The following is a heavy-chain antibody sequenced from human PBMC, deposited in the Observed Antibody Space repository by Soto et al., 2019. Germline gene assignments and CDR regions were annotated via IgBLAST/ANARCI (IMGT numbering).Heavy chain of an antibody. CDR1: GGSISSYY. CDR3: ARVLFGRVAWFDP. CDR2: IYYSGST. J-gene: IGHJ5*02. V-gene: IGHV4-59*01. D-gene: IGHD1-26*01. Sequence: PSATLSLTCTVSGGSISSYYWSWIRQPPGNGLEWIAYIYYSGSTNYNPSLKIRVTISVDTSKKQFSLKLSSVTAADTAVYYCARVLFGRVAWFDPWGQGTLVTVS.